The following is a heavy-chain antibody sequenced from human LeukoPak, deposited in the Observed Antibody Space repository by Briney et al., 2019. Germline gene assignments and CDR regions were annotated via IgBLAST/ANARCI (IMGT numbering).Heavy chain of an antibody. Sequence: PSETLSLTCAVYGGSFSAYYWTWIRQPPGKGLEWIGKIDHSGSTNYNPSLRSRVTIVVDTSTKQFSLELRSVTAADTAVYYCARDPAAVGNYYYHGMDVWGQGTTVTVSS. CDR3: ARDPAAVGNYYYHGMDV. V-gene: IGHV4-34*01. D-gene: IGHD6-13*01. CDR2: IDHSGST. CDR1: GGSFSAYY. J-gene: IGHJ6*02.